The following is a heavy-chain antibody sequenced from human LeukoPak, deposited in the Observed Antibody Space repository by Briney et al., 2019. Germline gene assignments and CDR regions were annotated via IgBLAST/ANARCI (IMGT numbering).Heavy chain of an antibody. Sequence: PSETLSLTCAVYGGSFSGYYWSWIRQPPGEGLEWIGEINHSGSTNYNPSLKSRVTISVDTSKNQFSLKLSSVTAADTAVYYCARGRAVVRDFDYWGQGTLVTVSS. J-gene: IGHJ4*02. D-gene: IGHD4-23*01. CDR3: ARGRAVVRDFDY. CDR2: INHSGST. V-gene: IGHV4-34*01. CDR1: GGSFSGYY.